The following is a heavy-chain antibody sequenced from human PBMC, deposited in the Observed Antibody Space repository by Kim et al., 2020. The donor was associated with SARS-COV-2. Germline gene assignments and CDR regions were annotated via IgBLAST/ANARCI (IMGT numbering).Heavy chain of an antibody. J-gene: IGHJ5*02. Sequence: SETLSLTCAVYGGSFSGYYWSWIRQPPGKGLEWIGEINHSGSTNYNPSLKSPVTISVDTSKNQFSLKLSSVTAADTAVYYCARGRQYYDSSGYYRGRWFDPWGQGTLVTVSS. CDR2: INHSGST. V-gene: IGHV4-34*01. D-gene: IGHD3-22*01. CDR3: ARGRQYYDSSGYYRGRWFDP. CDR1: GGSFSGYY.